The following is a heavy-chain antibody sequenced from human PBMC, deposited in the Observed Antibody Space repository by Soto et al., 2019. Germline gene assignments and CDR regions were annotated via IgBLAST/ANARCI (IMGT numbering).Heavy chain of an antibody. J-gene: IGHJ4*02. CDR3: GKDLSRGGLES. D-gene: IGHD3-16*01. Sequence: SLRLACLVSGFTIDDYAMHWVRQVPGKGLEWVSGIFCFGGGTGYADSVKGRFTISRDRARSSLSLQMSSLRIEDTAVYYCGKDLSRGGLESGGQGTRVTVSS. CDR1: GFTIDDYA. CDR2: IFCFGGGT. V-gene: IGHV3-9*01.